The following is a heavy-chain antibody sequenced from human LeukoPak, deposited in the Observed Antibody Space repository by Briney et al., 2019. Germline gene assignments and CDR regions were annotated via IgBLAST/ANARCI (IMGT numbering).Heavy chain of an antibody. Sequence: GGSLRLSCAASGFTFSSYSMNWVRQAPGKGLEWVSYISSSSSTIYYADSVKGRFTISRDNAKNSLYLQMNSLRAEDTAVYYCARDPGITGTSERDYWGQGTLVTVSS. D-gene: IGHD1-7*01. CDR1: GFTFSSYS. V-gene: IGHV3-48*01. J-gene: IGHJ4*02. CDR2: ISSSSSTI. CDR3: ARDPGITGTSERDY.